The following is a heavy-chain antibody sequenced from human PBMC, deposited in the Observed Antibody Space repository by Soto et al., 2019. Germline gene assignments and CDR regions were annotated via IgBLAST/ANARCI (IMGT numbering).Heavy chain of an antibody. J-gene: IGHJ4*02. CDR1: GDFIGNTTYY. D-gene: IGHD3-22*01. Sequence: SETLSLTCSVSGDFIGNTTYYWAWVRQAPRKGLEWVGSIYCSGSGTSHYNPSLKSRVTISVDTSKNQFSLKLTCVTAADTAVYYCARPRYSFATSGYYPFDYWGQGTLVTVSS. CDR3: ARPRYSFATSGYYPFDY. CDR2: IYCSGSGTS. V-gene: IGHV4-39*01.